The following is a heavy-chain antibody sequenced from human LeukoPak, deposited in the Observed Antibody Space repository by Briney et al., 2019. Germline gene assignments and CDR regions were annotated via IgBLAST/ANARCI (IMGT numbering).Heavy chain of an antibody. CDR1: GGSFSGYY. J-gene: IGHJ4*02. CDR2: INHSGST. D-gene: IGHD6-13*01. V-gene: IGHV4-34*01. CDR3: ARGSIAAAGTDFDY. Sequence: SETLSLTCAVYGGSFSGYYWSWLRQPPGKGLEWIGEINHSGSTNYNPSLKSRVTISVDTSKNQFSLKLSSVTAADTAVYYCARGSIAAAGTDFDYWGQGTLVTVSS.